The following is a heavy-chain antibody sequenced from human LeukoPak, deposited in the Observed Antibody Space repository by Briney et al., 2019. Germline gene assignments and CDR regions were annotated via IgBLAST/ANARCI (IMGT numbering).Heavy chain of an antibody. J-gene: IGHJ4*02. D-gene: IGHD1-14*01. CDR3: ARGGDRRGFDY. V-gene: IGHV4-59*02. CDR1: GGSVSSYC. CDR2: IYYSGST. Sequence: SETLSLTCTVSGGSVSSYCWSWIRQPPGKGLEWIGYIYYSGSTNYNPSLKSRVTISVDTSKNQFSLKLSSVTAADTAVYYCARGGDRRGFDYWGQGTLVTVSS.